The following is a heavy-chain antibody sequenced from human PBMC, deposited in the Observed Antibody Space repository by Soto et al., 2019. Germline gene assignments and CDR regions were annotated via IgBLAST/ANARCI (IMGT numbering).Heavy chain of an antibody. CDR3: AKDVWFGGERADY. V-gene: IGHV3-23*01. Sequence: EVQLLESGGGLVQPGGSLRLSCAASGFTFSSYAMSWVRQTPGKGLEWVSAISGSGGSTYYADSVKGRFTISRDNSKNTLYLQMNSLRAEDTAVYYCAKDVWFGGERADYWGQGTLVTVSS. D-gene: IGHD3-10*01. J-gene: IGHJ4*02. CDR1: GFTFSSYA. CDR2: ISGSGGST.